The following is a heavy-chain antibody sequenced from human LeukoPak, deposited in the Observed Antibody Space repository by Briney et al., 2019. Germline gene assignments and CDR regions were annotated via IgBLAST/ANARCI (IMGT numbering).Heavy chain of an antibody. V-gene: IGHV3-7*04. Sequence: GGSLTLTFPASGFTFGDHRMSWVRQAPGKGLQWVANVNQDGTEKHFLDSVEGQFTISRDNDKKSLYVHTRILISANTALRYCVRGDWHLESWGQGTLVTVSS. J-gene: IGHJ4*02. CDR2: VNQDGTEK. CDR3: VRGDWHLES. CDR1: GFTFGDHR. D-gene: IGHD2-21*01.